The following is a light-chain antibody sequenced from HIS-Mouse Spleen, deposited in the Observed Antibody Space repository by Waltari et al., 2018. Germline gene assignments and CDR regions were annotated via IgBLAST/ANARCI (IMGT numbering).Light chain of an antibody. CDR1: SSDVGRYHY. V-gene: IGLV2-11*01. J-gene: IGLJ2*01. Sequence: QSALTQPRSVSGSPGQSVTISCTGTSSDVGRYHYVSWYQQHPGKAPKLMIYDVSKRPSGVPDRFSGSKSGNTASLTISGLQAEDEADYYCCSYAGSYTLVFGGGTKLTVL. CDR3: CSYAGSYTLV. CDR2: DVS.